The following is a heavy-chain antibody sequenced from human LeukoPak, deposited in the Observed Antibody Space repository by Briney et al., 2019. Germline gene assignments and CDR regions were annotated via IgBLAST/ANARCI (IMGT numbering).Heavy chain of an antibody. V-gene: IGHV4-31*03. CDR3: ARMIQLRLVVDY. J-gene: IGHJ4*02. CDR1: GGSISSGGYY. D-gene: IGHD5-18*01. Sequence: PSETLSLTCTVSGGSISSGGYYWSWIRQHPGKGLEWIGYIYYSGSTYYNPSLKSRVTISVDTSKNQFSLKLSSVTAADTAVYYCARMIQLRLVVDYWGQGTLVTVSS. CDR2: IYYSGST.